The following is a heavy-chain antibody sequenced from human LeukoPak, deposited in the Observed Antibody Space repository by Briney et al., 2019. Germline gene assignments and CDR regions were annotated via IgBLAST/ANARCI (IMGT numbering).Heavy chain of an antibody. V-gene: IGHV4-39*07. D-gene: IGHD3-22*01. Sequence: SETLSLTCTVSGASISSSTYYWGWIRQPPGKGLEWIASIYYSGNTYYNPSLKSRVTISVDTSKNQFSLNLSSVTAADTAVYYCARDHSVSGYYDSYDYYYYYMDVWGKGTTVTVSS. J-gene: IGHJ6*03. CDR3: ARDHSVSGYYDSYDYYYYYMDV. CDR1: GASISSSTYY. CDR2: IYYSGNT.